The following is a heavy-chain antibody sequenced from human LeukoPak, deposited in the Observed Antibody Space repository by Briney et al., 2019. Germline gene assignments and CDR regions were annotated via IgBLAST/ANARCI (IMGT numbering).Heavy chain of an antibody. J-gene: IGHJ4*02. CDR2: ISYDGSNK. V-gene: IGHV3-30*18. Sequence: GGSLRLSCAASGFTFSSYGMQWVRQAPGKGLEWVAVISYDGSNKYYADSVKGRFTISRDNSKNTLYLQMNSLRAEDTAVYYCAKDPRRSSYYFDYWGQGTLVTVSS. CDR3: AKDPRRSSYYFDY. D-gene: IGHD3-16*02. CDR1: GFTFSSYG.